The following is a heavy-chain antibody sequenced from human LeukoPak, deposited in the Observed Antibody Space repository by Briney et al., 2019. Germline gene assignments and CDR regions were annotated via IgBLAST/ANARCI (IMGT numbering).Heavy chain of an antibody. CDR3: ARVSRAVAGTGSFDY. D-gene: IGHD6-19*01. V-gene: IGHV3-48*03. Sequence: GGSLRLSCAASGFTFGCYEMNWVRQAPGKGLEWLSYINDGGTTIYYADSVEGRFTISRDNAKNSLYLQMNSLRAEDTAVYYCARVSRAVAGTGSFDYWGQGTPVTVTS. J-gene: IGHJ4*02. CDR1: GFTFGCYE. CDR2: INDGGTTI.